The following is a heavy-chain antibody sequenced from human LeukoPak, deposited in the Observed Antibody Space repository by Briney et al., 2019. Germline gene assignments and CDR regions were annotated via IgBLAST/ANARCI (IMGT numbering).Heavy chain of an antibody. CDR1: GYTFSGYY. J-gene: IGHJ5*02. CDR2: INPNSGGT. D-gene: IGHD2-2*01. V-gene: IGHV1-2*02. CDR3: ARFPTPLVAPAAMVGWFDP. Sequence: WASLKLSCEASGYTFSGYYMQWVRQAPGQGLEWMGWINPNSGGTNYAQKFQGRVTMTRDTSMSTAYMELSRLRSDDTAVYYCARFPTPLVAPAAMVGWFDPWGQGTLVTVSS.